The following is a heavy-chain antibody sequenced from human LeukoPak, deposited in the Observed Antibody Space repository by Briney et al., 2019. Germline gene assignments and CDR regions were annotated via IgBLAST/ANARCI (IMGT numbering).Heavy chain of an antibody. D-gene: IGHD3-10*01. CDR1: GFTFSNFA. J-gene: IGHJ6*03. Sequence: GGSLRLSCAASGFTFSNFAMSWVRQPPGKGLEWVSTLGGGGFDTYYADSVKGRFTISRDNSKNTLYLHMNSLRAEDTAVYYCPKDRGQIYYTYYMDVWGKGTTVTVSS. CDR2: LGGGGFDT. V-gene: IGHV3-23*01. CDR3: PKDRGQIYYTYYMDV.